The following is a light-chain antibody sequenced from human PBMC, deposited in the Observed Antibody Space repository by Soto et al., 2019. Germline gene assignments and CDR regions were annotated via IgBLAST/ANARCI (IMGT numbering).Light chain of an antibody. CDR3: QQYHIWPPWT. CDR1: QSIRSN. CDR2: GAS. V-gene: IGKV3-15*01. Sequence: EIVMTQSPGTLSVSPGEGATLSCRVSQSIRSNLAWYQQRPGQAPRLLMYGASTRADGIPARFTGSGSGTEFTLTISSLQSEDFALYYCQQYHIWPPWTSGQGTKVDIK. J-gene: IGKJ1*01.